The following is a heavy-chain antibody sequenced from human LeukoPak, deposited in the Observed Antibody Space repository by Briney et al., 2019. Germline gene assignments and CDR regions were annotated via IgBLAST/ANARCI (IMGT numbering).Heavy chain of an antibody. V-gene: IGHV4-30-2*01. D-gene: IGHD6-19*01. CDR3: ARGIAVAAEGYGMDV. Sequence: PSETLSLTCAVSGGSISSGGYSWSWIRQPPGRGLEWIGYIYHSGSTYYNPSLKSRVTISVDRSKNQFSLKLSSVTAADTAVYYCARGIAVAAEGYGMDVWGQGTTVTVSS. CDR2: IYHSGST. J-gene: IGHJ6*02. CDR1: GGSISSGGYS.